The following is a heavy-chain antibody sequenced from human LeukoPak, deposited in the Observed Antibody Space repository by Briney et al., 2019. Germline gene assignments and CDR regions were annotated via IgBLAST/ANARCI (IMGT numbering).Heavy chain of an antibody. CDR3: AGLVGRYSSGLYYYYFDY. CDR2: MYLSGTT. D-gene: IGHD3-22*01. V-gene: IGHV4-4*02. Sequence: SETLSLTCTVSGDSINSLDLWSWVRQPPGKGLEWIGEMYLSGTTHSNPSVKSRATISIDKSKNQFFLNLSSVIAADTAVYYCAGLVGRYSSGLYYYYFDYWGQGTLVTVSS. J-gene: IGHJ4*02. CDR1: GDSINSLDL.